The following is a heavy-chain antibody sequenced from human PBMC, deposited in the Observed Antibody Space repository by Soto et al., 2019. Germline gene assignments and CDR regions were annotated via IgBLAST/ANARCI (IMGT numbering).Heavy chain of an antibody. CDR3: ASYRTKDPVAFDV. CDR1: GLAFPIDD. J-gene: IGHJ3*01. V-gene: IGHV1-8*01. CDR2: MNPSGSNT. D-gene: IGHD3-16*02. Sequence: ASVKVSCKASGLAFPIDDIIWVRQTIGQGLEFMGWMNPSGSNTGYAQKFQGRATFTWNTPTSTAYMDLSGLRSEDTAVYYCASYRTKDPVAFDVWGQGTMVTVSS.